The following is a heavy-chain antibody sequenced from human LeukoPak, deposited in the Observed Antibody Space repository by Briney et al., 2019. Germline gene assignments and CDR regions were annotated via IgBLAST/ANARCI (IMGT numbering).Heavy chain of an antibody. V-gene: IGHV3-23*01. Sequence: GGSLRLSCAASGFTFSSYAMSWVRQAPGKGLEWVSAISGSGGSTYYADSVKGWFTISRDNSKNTLYLQMNSLRAEDTAVYYCAKDEGGAVAGTFDYWGQGALVTVSS. D-gene: IGHD6-19*01. CDR2: ISGSGGST. CDR3: AKDEGGAVAGTFDY. J-gene: IGHJ4*02. CDR1: GFTFSSYA.